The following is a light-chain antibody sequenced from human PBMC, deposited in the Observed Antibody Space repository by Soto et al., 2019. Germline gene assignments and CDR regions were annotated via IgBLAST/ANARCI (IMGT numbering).Light chain of an antibody. J-gene: IGLJ1*01. CDR1: SSDVGRYNY. CDR3: SSFTSSSTFV. CDR2: DVS. V-gene: IGLV2-14*03. Sequence: QSALAQPASVSGSRGQSITISCTGTSSDVGRYNYVSWFQQRPGKVPKLIIYDVSNWPSGVSDRFSGSKSGNTASLTISGLHPEDEADYYCSSFTSSSTFVFGTGTKVTVL.